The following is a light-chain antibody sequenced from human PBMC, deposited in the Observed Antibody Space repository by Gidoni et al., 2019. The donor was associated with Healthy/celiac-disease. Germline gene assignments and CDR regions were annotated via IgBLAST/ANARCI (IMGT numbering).Light chain of an antibody. Sequence: IVFTQSPATLSLSPGERATLSCRASQSVSSHLAWYQQKHGQAPRLLIYDASNRATGIPARFRGRGSGTDFTLTISSLEPEDFAVYYCQQRSNWPPKVTFGGGTKVEIK. CDR3: QQRSNWPPKVT. CDR1: QSVSSH. J-gene: IGKJ4*01. CDR2: DAS. V-gene: IGKV3-11*01.